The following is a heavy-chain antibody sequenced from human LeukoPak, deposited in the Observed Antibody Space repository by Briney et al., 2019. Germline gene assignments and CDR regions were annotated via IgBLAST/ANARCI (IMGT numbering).Heavy chain of an antibody. D-gene: IGHD3-3*01. J-gene: IGHJ4*02. CDR1: GFTFSSYE. Sequence: GGSLRLSCAASGFTFSSYEMNWVRQAPGKGLEWVSYISSSGSTIYYADSVKGRFTISRNNAKNSLYLQMNSLRAEDTAVYYCAKDETNLLYDPLDYWGQGTLVTVSS. V-gene: IGHV3-48*03. CDR3: AKDETNLLYDPLDY. CDR2: ISSSGSTI.